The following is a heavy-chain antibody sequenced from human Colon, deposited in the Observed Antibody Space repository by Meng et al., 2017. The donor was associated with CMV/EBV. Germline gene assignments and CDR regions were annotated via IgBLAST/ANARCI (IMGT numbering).Heavy chain of an antibody. V-gene: IGHV4-59*01. J-gene: IGHJ5*02. CDR1: GDSISNYY. Sequence: QGQLQESGTGLVKPSETLSLTCTVSGDSISNYYWSWIRQSPGKGLEWIGYIYSSGSTNYNPSLKSRVTISIDTSKNQFSLKLTSVTAADTAVYYCAKGRARNDYWFDPWGQGTLVTVSS. CDR3: AKGRARNDYWFDP. CDR2: IYSSGST. D-gene: IGHD4/OR15-4a*01.